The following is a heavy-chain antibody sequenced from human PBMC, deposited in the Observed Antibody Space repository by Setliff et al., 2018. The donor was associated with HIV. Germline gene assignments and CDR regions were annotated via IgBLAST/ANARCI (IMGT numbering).Heavy chain of an antibody. CDR1: GGSIKSYY. J-gene: IGHJ3*02. V-gene: IGHV4-59*05. CDR2: IYYSGTT. Sequence: SETLSLTCTVSGGSIKSYYWSWIRQAPGKGLEWIGSIYYSGTTYSNPSLKSRVTISVDTSKNQFSLRLTSVTAADTAVYYCARRQMVVAAVDAFDIWGQGTMGTVS. CDR3: ARRQMVVAAVDAFDI. D-gene: IGHD2-15*01.